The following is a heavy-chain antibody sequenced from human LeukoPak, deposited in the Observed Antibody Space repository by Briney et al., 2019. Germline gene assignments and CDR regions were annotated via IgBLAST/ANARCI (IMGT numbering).Heavy chain of an antibody. D-gene: IGHD3-10*01. CDR3: ASTTTGGSGSYSY. Sequence: ASETLSLTCTVSGGSISSYYWSWIRQPAGKGLEWIGRIYTSGSTNYNPSLKSRVTISVDTSKNQFSLKLSSVTAADTAVYYCASTTTGGSGSYSYWGQGTLVTVSS. CDR2: IYTSGST. CDR1: GGSISSYY. V-gene: IGHV4-4*07. J-gene: IGHJ4*02.